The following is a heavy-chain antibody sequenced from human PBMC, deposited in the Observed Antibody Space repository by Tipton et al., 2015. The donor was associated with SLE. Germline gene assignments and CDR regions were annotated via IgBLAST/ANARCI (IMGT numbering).Heavy chain of an antibody. Sequence: SLRLSCTVSGITSGDYVMSWIRQAPGKGLEWVSYTSPGGSTTYNADSVKGRFTISRDNVKNSLYLETDRLRAEDTAVYYCARGVGRGGRTFDLWGQGTLVTVSS. J-gene: IGHJ4*02. D-gene: IGHD3-10*01. CDR1: GITSGDYV. CDR2: TSPGGSTT. V-gene: IGHV3-11*01. CDR3: ARGVGRGGRTFDL.